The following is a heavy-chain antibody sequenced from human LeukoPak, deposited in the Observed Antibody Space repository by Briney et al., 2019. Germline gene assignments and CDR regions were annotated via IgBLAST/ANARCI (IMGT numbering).Heavy chain of an antibody. Sequence: PSETLSLTCTVSGGSISSYYWSWIRQPPGKGLEWIGYIYYSETTNYHPSLKSRVTISVDTSNNQFYLKLSSVTAADKAVYYCARGAYIAAAQYGYSGQGTLVIVSS. J-gene: IGHJ4*02. CDR2: IYYSETT. V-gene: IGHV4-59*01. D-gene: IGHD6-13*01. CDR3: ARGAYIAAAQYGY. CDR1: GGSISSYY.